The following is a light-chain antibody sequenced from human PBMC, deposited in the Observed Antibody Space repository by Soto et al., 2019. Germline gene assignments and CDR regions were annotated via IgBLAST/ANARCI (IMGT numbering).Light chain of an antibody. J-gene: IGKJ3*01. CDR2: AAS. Sequence: EIVMTQSPGTLSLSPGERDTLSCRASQSVSVNSLAWYQQKGGQAPRLLIYAASTRATGVPDRFSGTGSGTDFALTISRLETYDSAVYYCQQYGGSPFTFGPGTKGDI. CDR1: QSVSVNS. CDR3: QQYGGSPFT. V-gene: IGKV3-20*01.